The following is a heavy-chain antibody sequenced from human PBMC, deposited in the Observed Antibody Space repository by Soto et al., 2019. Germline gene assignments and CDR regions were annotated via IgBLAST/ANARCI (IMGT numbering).Heavy chain of an antibody. D-gene: IGHD6-13*01. CDR2: ISGIGGST. Sequence: PGGSLRLSCAASGFTFTDYALSWVRQAPGKGLEWVATISGIGGSTYLADSVKGRLSISRDNSKNTVSLLMNSLRAEDTAVYFCARGSPGYISSWYYFEYRGRGTLVTVSS. CDR1: GFTFTDYA. CDR3: ARGSPGYISSWYYFEY. J-gene: IGHJ4*02. V-gene: IGHV3-23*01.